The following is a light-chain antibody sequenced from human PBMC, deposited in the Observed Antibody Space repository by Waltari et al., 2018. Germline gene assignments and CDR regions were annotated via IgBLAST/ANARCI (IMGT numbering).Light chain of an antibody. J-gene: IGKJ1*01. CDR1: HSISKY. CDR3: QNHERLPAT. Sequence: SCRACHSISKYLVWSQQMLGHAPGLLIYSASTMATCVPDRFSGSGYWTDFTLSISRLEPEDFAVYYCQNHERLPATFGQGTKVEIK. CDR2: SAS. V-gene: IGKV3-11*01.